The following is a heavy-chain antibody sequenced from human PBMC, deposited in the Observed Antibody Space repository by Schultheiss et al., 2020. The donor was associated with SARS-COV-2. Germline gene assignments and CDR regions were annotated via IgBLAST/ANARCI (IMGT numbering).Heavy chain of an antibody. CDR2: IRYDGSNK. V-gene: IGHV3-30*02. Sequence: GGSLRLSCAASGFTFSSYGMHWVRQAPGKGLEWVAFIRYDGSNKYYADSVKGRFTISRDNSKNTLYLQMNSLRAEDTAVYYCARHGSGPHGDWFDPWGQGTLVTVSS. D-gene: IGHD3-10*01. J-gene: IGHJ5*02. CDR1: GFTFSSYG. CDR3: ARHGSGPHGDWFDP.